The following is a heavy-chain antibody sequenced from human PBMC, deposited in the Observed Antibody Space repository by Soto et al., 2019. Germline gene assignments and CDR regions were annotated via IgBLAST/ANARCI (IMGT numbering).Heavy chain of an antibody. CDR2: INTGTGYT. Sequence: QVQFVQSGAEVKKPGGSVRLSCKPSGYTLPNYSRPWVRQAAGQGLQWLGWINTGTGYTESSQRFQGRLTLTMDNSATTFYMDLTSLTSEDTAVYFCTRDLNGGNPFDYWGQGTLVTVSS. V-gene: IGHV1-3*04. CDR1: GYTLPNYS. J-gene: IGHJ4*02. D-gene: IGHD2-8*01. CDR3: TRDLNGGNPFDY.